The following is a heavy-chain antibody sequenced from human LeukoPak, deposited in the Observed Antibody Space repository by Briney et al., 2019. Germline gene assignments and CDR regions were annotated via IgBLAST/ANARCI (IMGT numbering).Heavy chain of an antibody. Sequence: GGSLRLSCAASGFTFSSYAMSWVRQAPGKGLEWVSTISGSGGSTYYVDSVKGRFTISRDNSKNTLYLQMNSVRAEDRAVYYCARDPPGGDCLGGCDYWGQGTLVTVSS. CDR2: ISGSGGST. CDR1: GFTFSSYA. D-gene: IGHD2-21*01. V-gene: IGHV3-23*01. J-gene: IGHJ4*02. CDR3: ARDPPGGDCLGGCDY.